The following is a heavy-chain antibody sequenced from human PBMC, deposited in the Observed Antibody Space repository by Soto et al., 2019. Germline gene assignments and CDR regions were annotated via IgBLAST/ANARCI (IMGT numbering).Heavy chain of an antibody. D-gene: IGHD2-15*01. CDR1: GFTFSDYY. CDR3: ARVVAAPAYNWFDP. CDR2: ISSSGRMM. V-gene: IGHV3-11*01. Sequence: QVHLVESGGGLVKPGGSLRLSCAASGFTFSDYYMSWIRQAPGKGLEWLSYISSSGRMMYYADSVKGRFTVSRDNAKNSLFLQMTSLRAEDTAVYYCARVVAAPAYNWFDPWGQGTLVTVSS. J-gene: IGHJ5*02.